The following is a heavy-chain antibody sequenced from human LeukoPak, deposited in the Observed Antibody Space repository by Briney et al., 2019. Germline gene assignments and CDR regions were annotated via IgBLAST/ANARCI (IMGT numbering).Heavy chain of an antibody. CDR2: ISSSGSTI. D-gene: IGHD6-19*01. V-gene: IGHV3-48*03. J-gene: IGHJ4*02. CDR3: ARDGGIAVAGQGPLDY. CDR1: GFTFSSYE. Sequence: GGSLRLSCAASGFTFSSYEMNWVSQAPGKGLEWVSYISSSGSTIYYADSVKGRFTISRDNAKNSLYLQMNSLRAEDTAVYYCARDGGIAVAGQGPLDYWGQGTLVTVSS.